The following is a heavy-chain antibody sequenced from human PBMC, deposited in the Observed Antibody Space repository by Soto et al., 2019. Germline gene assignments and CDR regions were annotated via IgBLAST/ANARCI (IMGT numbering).Heavy chain of an antibody. J-gene: IGHJ4*01. V-gene: IGHV3-23*01. Sequence: GGSLRLSCAASGFTFSSYTMSRVRQAPGKGLEWVSAISGSGGSTYYADSVKGRFTISRDNSKNTLYLQMNSLRAEDTAVYYCAKANYYDSSGYSLDYWGHGTLVTVSS. CDR2: ISGSGGST. D-gene: IGHD3-22*01. CDR1: GFTFSSYT. CDR3: AKANYYDSSGYSLDY.